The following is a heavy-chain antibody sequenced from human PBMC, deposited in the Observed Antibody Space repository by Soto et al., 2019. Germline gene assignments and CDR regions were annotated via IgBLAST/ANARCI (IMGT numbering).Heavy chain of an antibody. V-gene: IGHV3-23*01. CDR3: AKAIQYSSSWFGHYGMGV. J-gene: IGHJ6*02. Sequence: PGGSLRLSCAASGFTFSSYAMSWVRQAPGKGLEWVSVISGSGGSTYYADSVKGRFTISRDNSKNTLYLQMNSLRAEDTAVYYCAKAIQYSSSWFGHYGMGVWGQGTTVTVSS. CDR1: GFTFSSYA. CDR2: ISGSGGST. D-gene: IGHD6-13*01.